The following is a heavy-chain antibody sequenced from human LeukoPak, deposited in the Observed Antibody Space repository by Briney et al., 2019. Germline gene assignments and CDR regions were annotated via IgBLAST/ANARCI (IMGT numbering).Heavy chain of an antibody. Sequence: PGGSLRLSCAASGFTFSSYWMSWVRQAPGKGLEWVANIKQDGGEKYYVDSVKGRFTISRNNAKNSLYLQMNSLRAEATAVYYCARPHLWFGELYFDYWGQGTLVTVSS. D-gene: IGHD3-10*01. CDR3: ARPHLWFGELYFDY. CDR1: GFTFSSYW. J-gene: IGHJ4*02. CDR2: IKQDGGEK. V-gene: IGHV3-7*01.